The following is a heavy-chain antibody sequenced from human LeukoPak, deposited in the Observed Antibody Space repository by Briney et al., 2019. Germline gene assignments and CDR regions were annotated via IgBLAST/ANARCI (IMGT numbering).Heavy chain of an antibody. CDR3: AKAYTYYYDSSGYYFDY. CDR2: ISGSGNTT. D-gene: IGHD3-22*01. CDR1: VFTFS. Sequence: GGSLRLSCTASVFTFSMAWVRQAPGMGLEWVSTISGSGNTTYYADFVRGRFTISRDNSKNTLYLQMNGLRVEDTALYYCAKAYTYYYDSSGYYFDYWGQGTLVTVSS. V-gene: IGHV3-23*01. J-gene: IGHJ4*02.